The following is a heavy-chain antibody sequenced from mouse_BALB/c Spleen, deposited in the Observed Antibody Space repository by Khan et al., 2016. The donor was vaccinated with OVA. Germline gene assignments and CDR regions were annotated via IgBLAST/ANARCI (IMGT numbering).Heavy chain of an antibody. CDR3: ARGGYSSFAY. D-gene: IGHD1-3*01. Sequence: VQLQQSGTVLARPGASVKMSCTASGYSFTSSLIHWVKQRPGQGLEWIGDIYPGNSDPTYNQKFQATAKLNAGTSAHTAYMELSSLTNEDSAVYYCARGGYSSFAYWGQGTLVTVSA. J-gene: IGHJ3*01. CDR1: GYSFTSSL. CDR2: IYPGNSDP. V-gene: IGHV1-5*01.